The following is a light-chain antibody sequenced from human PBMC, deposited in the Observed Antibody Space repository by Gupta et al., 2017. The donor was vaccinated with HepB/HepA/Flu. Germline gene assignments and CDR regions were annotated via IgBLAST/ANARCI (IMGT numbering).Light chain of an antibody. CDR3: QQYKSYCRT. CDR1: QSISNW. CDR2: KAS. Sequence: DIQMTQSPSTLSASIGDRVTLTCRASQSISNWLAWYQQKTGKAPKILIYKASRLESGVPSRFSGGGSGTEFTLTISSLQPDDFATDYCQQYKSYCRTCGQGTKMEIK. V-gene: IGKV1-5*03. J-gene: IGKJ2*01.